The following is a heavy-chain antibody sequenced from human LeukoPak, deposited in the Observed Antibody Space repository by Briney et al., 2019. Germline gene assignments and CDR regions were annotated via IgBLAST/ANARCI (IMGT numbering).Heavy chain of an antibody. Sequence: GGSLRLSCAASGFTVSSNYMSWVRQAPGKGLEWVGRIKSKTDGGTTDYAAPVKGRLTISRDDSKNTLYLQMNSLKTEDTAVYYCTTDSVVVVPAASLDAFDIWGQGTMVTVSS. CDR1: GFTVSSNY. J-gene: IGHJ3*02. CDR2: IKSKTDGGTT. V-gene: IGHV3-15*01. D-gene: IGHD2-2*01. CDR3: TTDSVVVVPAASLDAFDI.